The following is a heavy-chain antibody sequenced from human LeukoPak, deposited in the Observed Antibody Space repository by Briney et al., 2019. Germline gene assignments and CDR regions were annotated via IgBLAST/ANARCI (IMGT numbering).Heavy chain of an antibody. D-gene: IGHD6-13*01. Sequence: ASVKVSCKASGYSFSSYDINWVRQAPGQGLEWMGLMKPNSGNTDSAQKFQGRITMTTNIPIETAYMELSSLRSEDTAVYYCARPGAAAGFAYWGQGTLVTVSS. CDR2: MKPNSGNT. CDR1: GYSFSSYD. J-gene: IGHJ4*02. CDR3: ARPGAAAGFAY. V-gene: IGHV1-8*01.